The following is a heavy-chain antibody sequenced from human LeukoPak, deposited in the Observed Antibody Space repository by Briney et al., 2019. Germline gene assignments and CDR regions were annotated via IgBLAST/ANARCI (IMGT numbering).Heavy chain of an antibody. CDR2: ISGSGGST. D-gene: IGHD3-10*01. V-gene: IGHV3-23*01. CDR1: GFTFSSYA. J-gene: IGHJ6*03. Sequence: GGSLRLSCAASGFTFSSYAMSWVRQAPGKGLEWVSDISGSGGSTYYADSVKGRFTISRVNSKNTLYLQMNSLRAEDTAVYYCAKDKIRGVIITYYYYMDVWGKGTTVTVSS. CDR3: AKDKIRGVIITYYYYMDV.